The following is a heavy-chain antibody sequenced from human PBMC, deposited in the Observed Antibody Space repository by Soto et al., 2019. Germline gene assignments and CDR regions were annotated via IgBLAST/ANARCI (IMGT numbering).Heavy chain of an antibody. J-gene: IGHJ4*02. D-gene: IGHD3-9*01. V-gene: IGHV4-39*01. CDR3: ARLEGLATISYYFDF. CDR1: DDSINSDEYY. Sequence: QLQLQESGPGLVKPSETLSLMCSVSDDSINSDEYYWGWIRQPPGKGLEWIGSIYYRGNAYYNPSLQTRVTISLDKSKSQFSLKLNFVTAADSAVYFCARLEGLATISYYFDFWGPGALVTVSS. CDR2: IYYRGNA.